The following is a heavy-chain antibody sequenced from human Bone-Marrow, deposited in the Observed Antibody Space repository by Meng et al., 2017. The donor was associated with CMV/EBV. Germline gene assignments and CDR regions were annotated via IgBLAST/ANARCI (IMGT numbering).Heavy chain of an antibody. CDR3: ARVSDL. Sequence: LRLSCAVYGGSLTDYDWGWIRQSPGKGLEWIGDINDSGSTKYNPSLQRRVTISVDTARNQFSLKVRFVTAADTAVYYCARVSDLWGQGTLVTVSS. V-gene: IGHV4-34*01. CDR2: INDSGST. J-gene: IGHJ1*01. CDR1: GGSLTDYD.